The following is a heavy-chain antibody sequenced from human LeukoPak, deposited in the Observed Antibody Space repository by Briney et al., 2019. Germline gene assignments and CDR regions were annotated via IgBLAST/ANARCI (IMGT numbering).Heavy chain of an antibody. D-gene: IGHD3-3*01. J-gene: IGHJ6*03. CDR3: ARGRLDQYYDFWSGYYSYYYYYMDV. Sequence: SETLSLTCAVYGGSFSGYYWSWIRQPPGKGLEWIGEINPSGSTNYNPSLKSRVTISVDTSKNQFSLKLSSATAADTAVYYCARGRLDQYYDFWSGYYSYYYYYMDVWGKGTTVTVSS. CDR2: INPSGST. V-gene: IGHV4-34*01. CDR1: GGSFSGYY.